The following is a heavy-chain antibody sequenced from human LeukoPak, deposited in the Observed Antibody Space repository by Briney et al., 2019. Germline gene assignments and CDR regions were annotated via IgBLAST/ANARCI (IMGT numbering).Heavy chain of an antibody. CDR3: ARAPSEIGGYYPEYFRH. CDR1: GFSLSNYG. J-gene: IGHJ1*01. Sequence: GGSLRLSCAASGFSLSNYGMHWVRQAPGKGLEWVAALLYDGNTKHYADSVKGRFTISRDNAKNTVSLQMNSLRPEDTGVYYCARAPSEIGGYYPEYFRHWGQGTLVTVSS. D-gene: IGHD3-22*01. V-gene: IGHV3-33*01. CDR2: LLYDGNTK.